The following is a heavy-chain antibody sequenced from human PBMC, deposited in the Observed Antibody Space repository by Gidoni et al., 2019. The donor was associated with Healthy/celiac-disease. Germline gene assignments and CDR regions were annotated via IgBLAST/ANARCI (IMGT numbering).Heavy chain of an antibody. CDR3: ARAGRITMVQGVIPLYWYFDL. Sequence: EVQLVESGGGLVQPGGSLRLSCAASGFTFSSYEMNWVRQAPGKGLEWVSYISSSGSTIYYADSVKGRFTISRDNAKNSLYLQMNSLRAEDTAVYYCARAGRITMVQGVIPLYWYFDLWGRGTLVTVSS. J-gene: IGHJ2*01. D-gene: IGHD3-10*01. CDR2: ISSSGSTI. CDR1: GFTFSSYE. V-gene: IGHV3-48*03.